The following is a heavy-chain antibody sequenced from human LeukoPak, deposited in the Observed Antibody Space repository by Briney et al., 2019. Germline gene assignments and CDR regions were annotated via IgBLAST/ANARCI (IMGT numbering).Heavy chain of an antibody. Sequence: ASVKVSCKASGYTFTSYDINWVRQAPGQGREWMGWMNPNRGNTGYAQKFEGRVTMTRNTSISTAYMELSSLRSEDTAVYYCARATGKDILTGRKLDCWGQGTLVSVSS. V-gene: IGHV1-8*01. CDR2: MNPNRGNT. CDR3: ARATGKDILTGRKLDC. J-gene: IGHJ4*02. CDR1: GYTFTSYD. D-gene: IGHD3-9*01.